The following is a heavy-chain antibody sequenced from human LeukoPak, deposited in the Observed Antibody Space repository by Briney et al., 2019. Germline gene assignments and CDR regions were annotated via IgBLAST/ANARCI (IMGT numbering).Heavy chain of an antibody. V-gene: IGHV3-23*01. CDR3: ARGVMAARLYYFDY. CDR2: ITGSGDYT. D-gene: IGHD2-21*01. CDR1: GFSFGSHP. Sequence: GGSLRLSCAASGFSFGSHPMNWVRQAPGKGLEWGSGITGSGDYTYYIDSVQGRFTISRDNSKNMLFLQINSLRAEDTAVYYCARGVMAARLYYFDYWGRGILVTVSS. J-gene: IGHJ4*02.